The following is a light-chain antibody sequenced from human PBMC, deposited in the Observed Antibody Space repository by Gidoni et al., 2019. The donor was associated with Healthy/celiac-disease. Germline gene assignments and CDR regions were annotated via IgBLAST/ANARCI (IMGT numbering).Light chain of an antibody. Sequence: IVMTQSPLSLPVTPGEPASISCRSSQSLLHSNGYNYLDWYLQKPGQSPQLLIYLGSNRASGVPDRYRGSGSGTDFTLKISRVEAEDVGVYYCMQALQTPFTFGPXTKVDIK. CDR3: MQALQTPFT. CDR1: QSLLHSNGYNY. V-gene: IGKV2-28*01. CDR2: LGS. J-gene: IGKJ3*01.